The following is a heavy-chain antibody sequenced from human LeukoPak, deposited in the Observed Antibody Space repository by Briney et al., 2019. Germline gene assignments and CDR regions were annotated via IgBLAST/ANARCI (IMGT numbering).Heavy chain of an antibody. CDR2: IRYDGSNK. CDR3: AKDGYSGYDHDAFDI. D-gene: IGHD5-12*01. CDR1: GFTFSSYG. J-gene: IGHJ3*02. V-gene: IGHV3-30*02. Sequence: GGSLRLSCAASGFTFSSYGMHWVRQAPGKGLEWVAFIRYDGSNKYYADSVKGRFTISRDNSKNTLYLQINSLRAEDTAVYYCAKDGYSGYDHDAFDIWGQGTMVTVSS.